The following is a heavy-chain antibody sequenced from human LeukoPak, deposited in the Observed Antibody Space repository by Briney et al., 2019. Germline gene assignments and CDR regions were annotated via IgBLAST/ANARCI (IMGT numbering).Heavy chain of an antibody. CDR3: ARGAYSSSWYSGNYFDY. J-gene: IGHJ4*02. CDR1: GFTVSSNY. CDR2: IYSGGST. Sequence: GGSLRLSCAASGFTVSSNYMSWVRQAPGKELEWVSVIYSGGSTHYADSVKGRFTISRDNSKNTLYLQMNSLRAEDTAVYYCARGAYSSSWYSGNYFDYWGQGTLVTVSS. D-gene: IGHD6-13*01. V-gene: IGHV3-53*01.